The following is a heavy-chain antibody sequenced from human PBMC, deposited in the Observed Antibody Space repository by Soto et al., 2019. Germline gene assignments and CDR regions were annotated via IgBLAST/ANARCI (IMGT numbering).Heavy chain of an antibody. CDR3: ARSAFTYDTHAYYRGYALDY. V-gene: IGHV2-5*02. Sequence: QITLKESGPTLVKPTQTLTLTCTFSGFSLTTSRVGVAWIRQPPGKALEWLALTYWDDDQRYNPSLKSRLTRXTXTXXNQSVPQSTHIVAVDTATYHCARSAFTYDTHAYYRGYALDYWGEGTLVTVCS. CDR2: TYWDDDQ. J-gene: IGHJ4*02. D-gene: IGHD3-22*01. CDR1: GFSLTTSRVG.